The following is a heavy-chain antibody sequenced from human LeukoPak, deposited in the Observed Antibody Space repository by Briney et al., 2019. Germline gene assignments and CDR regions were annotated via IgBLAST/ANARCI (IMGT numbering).Heavy chain of an antibody. D-gene: IGHD2-15*01. CDR3: ARETSRGNYSPYSFDY. V-gene: IGHV4-59*01. CDR1: GGSISSYY. CDR2: IYYTGST. Sequence: SETLSLTCTVSGGSISSYYWSWIRQPPGKGLEWIGYIYYTGSTNYNPSLKSRVTISVATSKNQFSLKLSSVTAADTAVYYCARETSRGNYSPYSFDYWGQGTLVTVSS. J-gene: IGHJ4*02.